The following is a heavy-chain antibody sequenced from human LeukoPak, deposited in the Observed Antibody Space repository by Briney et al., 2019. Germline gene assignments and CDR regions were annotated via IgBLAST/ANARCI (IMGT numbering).Heavy chain of an antibody. D-gene: IGHD6-19*01. CDR1: GYDFPTYW. Sequence: GESLKISCKASGYDFPTYWIGWVRQMPGKGLEWMGIIYPSDSDTRYSPSFQGQVTISADKSASTAYLQWSSLKASDAAVYYCARRYSSGLFDAFDVWGQGTMVTVSS. CDR2: IYPSDSDT. CDR3: ARRYSSGLFDAFDV. J-gene: IGHJ3*01. V-gene: IGHV5-51*01.